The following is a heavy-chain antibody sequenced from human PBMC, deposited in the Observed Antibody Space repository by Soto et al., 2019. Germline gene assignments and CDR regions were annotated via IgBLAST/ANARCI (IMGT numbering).Heavy chain of an antibody. CDR3: ARISPLGLRLYYYYGMDV. J-gene: IGHJ6*02. Sequence: SGPTLVNPTETLTLTCTVSGFSLSNARMGVSWIRQPPGKALEWLAHIFSNDEKSYSTSLKSRLTISKDTSKSQVVLTMTNMDPVDTATYYCARISPLGLRLYYYYGMDVWGQGTTVTVSS. V-gene: IGHV2-26*01. D-gene: IGHD3-10*01. CDR2: IFSNDEK. CDR1: GFSLSNARMG.